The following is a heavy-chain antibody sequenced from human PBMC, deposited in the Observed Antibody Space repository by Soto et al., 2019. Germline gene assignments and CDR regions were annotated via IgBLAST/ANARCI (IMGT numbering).Heavy chain of an antibody. CDR1: GFTFSSYW. J-gene: IGHJ4*02. Sequence: HPGGSLRLSCAASGFTFSSYWMSWVRQAPGKGLEWVANIKQDGSEKYYVDSVKGRFTISRDNAKNSLYLQMNSLRAEDTAVYYCAREHFSGYGAPLDYWGQGTLVTVSS. V-gene: IGHV3-7*05. CDR3: AREHFSGYGAPLDY. CDR2: IKQDGSEK. D-gene: IGHD5-12*01.